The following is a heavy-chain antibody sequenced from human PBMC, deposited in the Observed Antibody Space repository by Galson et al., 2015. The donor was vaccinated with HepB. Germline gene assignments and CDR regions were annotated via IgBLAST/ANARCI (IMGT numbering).Heavy chain of an antibody. CDR1: GFTFSSYG. V-gene: IGHV3-30*18. CDR2: ISYDGSNK. CDR3: AKDRVSIVEMATYFDY. J-gene: IGHJ4*02. Sequence: SLRLSCAASGFTFSSYGMHWVRQAPGKGLEWVAVISYDGSNKYYADSVKGRFTISRDNSKNTLYLQMNSLRAEDTAVYYCAKDRVSIVEMATYFDYWGQGTLVTVSS. D-gene: IGHD5-24*01.